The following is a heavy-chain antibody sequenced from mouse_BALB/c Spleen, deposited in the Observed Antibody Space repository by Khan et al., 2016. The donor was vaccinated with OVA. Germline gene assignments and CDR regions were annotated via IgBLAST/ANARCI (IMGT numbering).Heavy chain of an antibody. V-gene: IGHV9-1*02. CDR2: INTYTGET. Sequence: QIQLVQSGPELKKPGETVKISCKASGYTFTNYGMNWVKQAPGKGLKWMGWINTYTGETTYADDFKGRLAFSLESSASTAFLQINNLTNEDMATXFCARASSDWYFDVWGAGTTVTVSS. D-gene: IGHD3-1*01. CDR1: GYTFTNYG. CDR3: ARASSDWYFDV. J-gene: IGHJ1*01.